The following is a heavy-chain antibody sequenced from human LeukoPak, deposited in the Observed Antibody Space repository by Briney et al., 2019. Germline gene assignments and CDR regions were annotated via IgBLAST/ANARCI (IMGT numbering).Heavy chain of an antibody. Sequence: PSGRSLRLSCAASGFTFSSYGMNWVRQAPGKGLEWVAVISYDGSNKYYADSVKGRFTISRDNSKNTLYLQMISLRPEDTAVYYCAKDHQWGYVYYFDYWGQGTLVTVSS. D-gene: IGHD3-10*02. CDR1: GFTFSSYG. CDR2: ISYDGSNK. J-gene: IGHJ4*02. CDR3: AKDHQWGYVYYFDY. V-gene: IGHV3-30*18.